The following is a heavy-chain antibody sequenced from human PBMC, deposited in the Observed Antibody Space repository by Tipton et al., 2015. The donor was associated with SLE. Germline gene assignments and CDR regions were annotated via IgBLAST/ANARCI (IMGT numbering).Heavy chain of an antibody. CDR1: GFTVSSNY. Sequence: SLRLSCAASGFTVSSNYMSWVRQAPGKGLEWVSVIYSGGSTYYADSVKGRFTISRDNSKNTLYLQVNSLRAEDTAAYYCARALYDSSGYYFDYWGQGTLVTVSS. CDR3: ARALYDSSGYYFDY. D-gene: IGHD3-22*01. CDR2: IYSGGST. J-gene: IGHJ4*02. V-gene: IGHV3-53*05.